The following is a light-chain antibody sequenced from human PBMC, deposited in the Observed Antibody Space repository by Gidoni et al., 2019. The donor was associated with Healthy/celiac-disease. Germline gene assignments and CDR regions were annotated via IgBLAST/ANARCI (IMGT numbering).Light chain of an antibody. CDR1: QGISSY. CDR2: AAS. Sequence: AIRMTQSPSSFSASTGDRVTITCRASQGISSYLAWYQQKPGKAPKLLIYAASTLQSGVPSRFSGSGSGTDFTLTISCLQSEDFATYYCQQYYSYAVTFGPGTKVEIK. J-gene: IGKJ3*01. V-gene: IGKV1-8*01. CDR3: QQYYSYAVT.